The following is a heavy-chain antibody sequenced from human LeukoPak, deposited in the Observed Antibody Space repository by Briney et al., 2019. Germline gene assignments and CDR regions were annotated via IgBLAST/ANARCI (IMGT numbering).Heavy chain of an antibody. CDR3: ASKNRSGYCSGGSCFQKYFDY. Sequence: SETLSLTCAVYGGSFSGYYWSWIRQPPGKGLEWIGEINHSGSTNYNPSLKSRVTISVDTSKNQFSLKLSSVTAADTAVYYCASKNRSGYCSGGSCFQKYFDYWGQGTLVTVSS. CDR1: GGSFSGYY. CDR2: INHSGST. D-gene: IGHD2-15*01. V-gene: IGHV4-34*01. J-gene: IGHJ4*02.